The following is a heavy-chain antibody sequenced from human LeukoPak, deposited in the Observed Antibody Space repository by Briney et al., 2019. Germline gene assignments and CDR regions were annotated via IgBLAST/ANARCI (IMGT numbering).Heavy chain of an antibody. CDR2: IKSKTDGGTT. D-gene: IGHD3-22*01. Sequence: GGSLRLSCAASGFTFSNAWMSWVRQAPGKGLEWVGRIKSKTDGGTTDYAAPVKGRFTISRDDSKNTLYLQMNSLKTEDTAVYYCTTHRVINYYDSSGYYLGDYWGQGTLVTVSS. J-gene: IGHJ4*02. CDR1: GFTFSNAW. V-gene: IGHV3-15*01. CDR3: TTHRVINYYDSSGYYLGDY.